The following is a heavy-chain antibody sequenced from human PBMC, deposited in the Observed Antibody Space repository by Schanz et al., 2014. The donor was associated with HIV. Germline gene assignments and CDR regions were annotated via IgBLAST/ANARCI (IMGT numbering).Heavy chain of an antibody. CDR1: GGTFSSSA. CDR2: IIPIIGTA. V-gene: IGHV1-69*06. CDR3: ARTHYSVVSSRAMDV. D-gene: IGHD2-15*01. Sequence: QVQLVQSGAEVKKTGSSVKVSCKASGGTFSSSAISWVRQAPGQGLEWMAGIIPIIGTADYAQKFQGRVTLTRDTTATTVYMELSSLKSEDTAVYYCARTHYSVVSSRAMDVWGQGTTVTVSS. J-gene: IGHJ6*02.